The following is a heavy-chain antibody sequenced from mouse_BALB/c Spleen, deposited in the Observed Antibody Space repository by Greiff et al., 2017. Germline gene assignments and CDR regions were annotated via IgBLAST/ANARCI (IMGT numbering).Heavy chain of an antibody. CDR2: IDPENGNT. CDR3: ARNYGSRLFAY. CDR1: GFNIKDYY. V-gene: IGHV14-1*02. Sequence: EVKLQQSGAELVRPGALVKLSCKASGFNIKDYYMHWVKQRPEQGLEWIGWIDPENGNTIYDPKFQGKASITADTSSNTAYLQLSSLTSEDTAVYYCARNYGSRLFAYWGQGTLVTVSA. J-gene: IGHJ3*01. D-gene: IGHD1-1*01.